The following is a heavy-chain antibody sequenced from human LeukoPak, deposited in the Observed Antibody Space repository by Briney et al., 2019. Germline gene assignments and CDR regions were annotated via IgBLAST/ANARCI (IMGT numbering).Heavy chain of an antibody. Sequence: GASVKVSCKASGYTFTSYGINWVRQGTAQGLEWMGWMNPNSGNTGFAHKFQGRVTMTRNTSISTAYMELSSLRSEDTAVYYCASSTYYYDSSGYYWGILGYWGQGTLVTVSS. CDR3: ASSTYYYDSSGYYWGILGY. J-gene: IGHJ4*02. CDR1: GYTFTSYG. CDR2: MNPNSGNT. D-gene: IGHD3-22*01. V-gene: IGHV1-8*01.